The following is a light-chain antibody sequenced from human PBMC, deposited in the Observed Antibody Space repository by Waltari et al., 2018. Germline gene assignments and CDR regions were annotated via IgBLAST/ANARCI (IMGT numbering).Light chain of an antibody. V-gene: IGLV2-23*02. Sequence: QSALTQPASVSGSPGQSITISCTAPSGDVASYTVVSGYQQHPDEPPKLIISNVSNRPSGVSHRFSGSKSGNTASLTISGLQTEDEATYFCCSYAGSNTPYVFGTGTKVTVL. CDR2: NVS. CDR3: CSYAGSNTPYV. CDR1: SGDVASYTV. J-gene: IGLJ1*01.